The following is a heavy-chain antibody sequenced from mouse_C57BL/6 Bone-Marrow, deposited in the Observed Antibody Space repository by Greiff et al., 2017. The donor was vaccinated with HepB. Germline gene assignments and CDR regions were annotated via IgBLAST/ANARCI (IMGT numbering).Heavy chain of an antibody. D-gene: IGHD2-4*01. V-gene: IGHV1-63*01. J-gene: IGHJ2*01. Sequence: QVQLQQSGAELVRPGTSVKMSCKASGYTFTNYWIGWAKQRPGHGLEWIGDIYPGGGYTNYNEKFKGKATLTADKSSSTAYMQFSSLTSEDSAIYSCARGAYDYACLYYFDYWGQGTTLTVSS. CDR3: ARGAYDYACLYYFDY. CDR2: IYPGGGYT. CDR1: GYTFTNYW.